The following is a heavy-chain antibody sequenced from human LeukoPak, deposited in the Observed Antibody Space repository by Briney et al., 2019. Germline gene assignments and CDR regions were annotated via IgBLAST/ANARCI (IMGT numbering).Heavy chain of an antibody. V-gene: IGHV5-51*01. D-gene: IGHD6-6*01. CDR3: ARPAPYSSSSNNKRFYYMDV. CDR1: GYSFTSYW. CDR2: IYPGDSDT. Sequence: GESLKISCKGSGYSFTSYWIGWVRQMPGKGLEWMGIIYPGDSDTRYSPSFQGQVTISADKSISTAYLQWSSLKASDTAMYYCARPAPYSSSSNNKRFYYMDVWGKGTTVTVSS. J-gene: IGHJ6*03.